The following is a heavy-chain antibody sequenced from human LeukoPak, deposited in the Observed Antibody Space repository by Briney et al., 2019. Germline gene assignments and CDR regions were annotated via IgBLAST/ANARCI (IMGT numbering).Heavy chain of an antibody. J-gene: IGHJ4*02. CDR2: INHSGST. CDR3: ARVRWLPFFDY. V-gene: IGHV4-34*01. D-gene: IGHD5-12*01. CDR1: GGSFSGYY. Sequence: SETLSLTCAVYGGSFSGYYWSWIRQPPGKGLEWIGEINHSGSTNYNPSLKSRVTISVDTSKNQFSLKLSSVTAADTAVYYCARVRWLPFFDYWGQGTLVTVSS.